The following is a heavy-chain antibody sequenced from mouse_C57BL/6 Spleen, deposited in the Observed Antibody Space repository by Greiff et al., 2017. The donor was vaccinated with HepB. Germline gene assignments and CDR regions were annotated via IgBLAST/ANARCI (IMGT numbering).Heavy chain of an antibody. V-gene: IGHV1-4*01. CDR2: INPSSGYT. D-gene: IGHD1-1*01. CDR3: ARWGTTVESYYYAMDY. CDR1: GYTFTSYT. J-gene: IGHJ4*01. Sequence: VQLQQSGAELARPGASVKMSCKASGYTFTSYTMHWVKQRPGQGLEWIGYINPSSGYTKYNQKFKDKATLTADKSSSTAYMQLSSLTSEDSAVYYCARWGTTVESYYYAMDYWGQGTSVTVSS.